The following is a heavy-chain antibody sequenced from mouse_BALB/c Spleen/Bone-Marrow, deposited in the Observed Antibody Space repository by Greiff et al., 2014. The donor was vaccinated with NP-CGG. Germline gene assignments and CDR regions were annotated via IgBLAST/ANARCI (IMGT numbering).Heavy chain of an antibody. J-gene: IGHJ3*01. V-gene: IGHV14-3*02. CDR2: IDPANGNT. Sequence: VHVKQSGAELVKPGASVKLSSTASGFNIKDTYMHWVKQRPEQGLEWIGRIDPANGNTKYDPKFQGKATITADTSSNTAYLQLSSLTSEDTAVYYCAMITTGAWFAYWGQGTLVTVSA. D-gene: IGHD2-4*01. CDR3: AMITTGAWFAY. CDR1: GFNIKDTY.